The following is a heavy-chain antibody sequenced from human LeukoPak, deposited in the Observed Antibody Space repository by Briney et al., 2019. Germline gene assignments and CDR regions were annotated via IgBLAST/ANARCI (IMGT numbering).Heavy chain of an antibody. CDR3: ARDLVGILDY. Sequence: GGSLRLSCAASGFTFSSYSVNWVRQAPGKGLEWVSSISSSSSYIYYADSVKGRFTISRDNAKNSLYLQMNSLRAEDTAVYYCARDLVGILDYWGQGTLVTVSS. J-gene: IGHJ4*02. CDR2: ISSSSSYI. D-gene: IGHD6-6*01. V-gene: IGHV3-21*01. CDR1: GFTFSSYS.